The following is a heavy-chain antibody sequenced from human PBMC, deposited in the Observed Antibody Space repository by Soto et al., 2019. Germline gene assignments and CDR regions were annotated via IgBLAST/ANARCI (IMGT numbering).Heavy chain of an antibody. V-gene: IGHV3-21*01. D-gene: IGHD3-22*01. CDR1: GFTFSSYS. CDR3: ARVTYYYDSSGYYLIGYFDL. Sequence: EVQLVESGGGLVKPGGSLRLSCAASGFTFSSYSMNWVRQAPGKGLEWVSSISSSSSYIYYPDSVKGRFTISRDNAKNSLYLQMNSLRAEDTAVYYCARVTYYYDSSGYYLIGYFDLWGRGTLVTVSS. J-gene: IGHJ2*01. CDR2: ISSSSSYI.